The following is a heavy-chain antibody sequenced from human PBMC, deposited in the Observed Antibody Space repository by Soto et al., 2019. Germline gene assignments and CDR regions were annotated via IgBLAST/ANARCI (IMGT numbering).Heavy chain of an antibody. V-gene: IGHV1-18*01. J-gene: IGHJ4*02. CDR1: GYTFTSYG. CDR2: ISTDKGKT. CDR3: GARSPAFDY. Sequence: QVQLVQSGPEVKKPGASVKVSCKTSGYTFTSYGISWVRQAPGQGLEWMGWISTDKGKTNYAQKYQTRVTTTKEPDQRTPSMELRSPTSDGAAVYYCGARSPAFDYWGQGNLVTVSS.